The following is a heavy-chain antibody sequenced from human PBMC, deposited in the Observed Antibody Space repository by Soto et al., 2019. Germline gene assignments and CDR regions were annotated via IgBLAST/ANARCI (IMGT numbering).Heavy chain of an antibody. D-gene: IGHD3-9*01. V-gene: IGHV4-59*01. CDR1: SGSISSYY. Sequence: SETLSLTCTVSSGSISSYYWSWIRQPPGKGLEWIGYIHYTGNNNSHPSLKRRLTLSIDQSWNQFSLKLRSVTAADTAVYYCAAGDYLTCFSYREIKLFASWGQGTLVTVSP. CDR3: AAGDYLTCFSYREIKLFAS. CDR2: IHYTGNN. J-gene: IGHJ5*01.